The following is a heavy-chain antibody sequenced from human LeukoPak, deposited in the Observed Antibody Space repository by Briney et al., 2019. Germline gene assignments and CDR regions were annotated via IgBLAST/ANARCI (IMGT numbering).Heavy chain of an antibody. CDR3: ARAIRGYSYVLDY. Sequence: PGRSLRLSCAASGFTFDDYAMHWVRQAPGKGLEWVSGISWNSGTKGYADSVKGRFTISRGNSKNTLYLQMNSLRAEDTAVYYCARAIRGYSYVLDYWGQGTLVTVSS. V-gene: IGHV3-9*01. J-gene: IGHJ4*02. CDR2: ISWNSGTK. D-gene: IGHD5-18*01. CDR1: GFTFDDYA.